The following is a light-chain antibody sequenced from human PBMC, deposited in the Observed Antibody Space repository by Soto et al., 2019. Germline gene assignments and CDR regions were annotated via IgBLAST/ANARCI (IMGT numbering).Light chain of an antibody. CDR2: AAS. V-gene: IGKV1-8*01. J-gene: IGKJ2*01. CDR1: QGISSY. Sequence: ILMTQSPSSLSASTGDRVTITCRASQGISSYLAWYQQKPGKAPKLLIYAASTLQSGVPSRFSGSGSGTEFTLTISSLQSEDFATYYCQQYDSYPHTFGQGTKLEIK. CDR3: QQYDSYPHT.